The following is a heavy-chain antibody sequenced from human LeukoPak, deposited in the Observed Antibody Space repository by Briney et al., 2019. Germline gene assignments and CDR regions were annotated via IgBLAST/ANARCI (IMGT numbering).Heavy chain of an antibody. CDR1: GFTFSSYW. CDR2: IYSDGSKR. D-gene: IGHD2-15*01. Sequence: GGSLTLSCAASGFTFSSYWLHWVRQAPGPGLGWVSRIYSDGSKRNYEEPAKGRLTIYRDKAENALYLQVNSLRVERTAVYYCPRRVSATRWLHPWGGETLVTLST. CDR3: PRRVSATRWLHP. V-gene: IGHV3-74*01. J-gene: IGHJ5*02.